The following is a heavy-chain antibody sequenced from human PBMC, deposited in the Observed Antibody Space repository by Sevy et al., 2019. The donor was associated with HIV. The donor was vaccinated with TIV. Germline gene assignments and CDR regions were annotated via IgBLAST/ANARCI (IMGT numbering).Heavy chain of an antibody. J-gene: IGHJ6*02. V-gene: IGHV3-33*01. CDR1: GFTLSSHG. CDR3: ARTYDFWSTYYTGSYDYYGMDV. CDR2: IWYDGSHK. Sequence: GGSLRLSCVASGFTLSSHGMHWVRQAPGKGLEWVALIWYDGSHKFYADSVKGRFTISRDNTKNTLYLQMNSLRAEDTAVYYCARTYDFWSTYYTGSYDYYGMDVRGQGTTVTVSS. D-gene: IGHD3-3*01.